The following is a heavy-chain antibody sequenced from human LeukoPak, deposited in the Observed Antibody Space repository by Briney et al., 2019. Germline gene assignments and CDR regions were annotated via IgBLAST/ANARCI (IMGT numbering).Heavy chain of an antibody. J-gene: IGHJ4*02. V-gene: IGHV3-53*01. CDR2: IFGGGST. Sequence: PGGSLRLSCEASGFTFSSYWMSWVRQAPGKGLEWVSVIFGGGSTFYADSVKGRFTISRDNSKNTLYLQMNSLRAEDTAVYYCAREQYSYAHGYWGQGTLVTVSS. CDR3: AREQYSYAHGY. CDR1: GFTFSSYW. D-gene: IGHD5-18*01.